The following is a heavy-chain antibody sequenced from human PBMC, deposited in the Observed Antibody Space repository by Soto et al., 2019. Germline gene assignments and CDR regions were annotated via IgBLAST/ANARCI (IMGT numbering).Heavy chain of an antibody. Sequence: QVQLVQSGAEVKKPGSSVKVSCKASGGTFSSYAISWVRQAPGQGLEWMGGIIPIFGTANYAQKFQGRVTITADKSTSTAYMELSSLRSEDTAVYYCARALPLYGSGIYYGMDVWGQGTTVTLSS. J-gene: IGHJ6*02. D-gene: IGHD3-10*01. V-gene: IGHV1-69*06. CDR2: IIPIFGTA. CDR3: ARALPLYGSGIYYGMDV. CDR1: GGTFSSYA.